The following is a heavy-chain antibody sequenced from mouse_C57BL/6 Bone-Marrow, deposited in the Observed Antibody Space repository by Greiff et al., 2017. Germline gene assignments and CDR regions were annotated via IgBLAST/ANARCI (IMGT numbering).Heavy chain of an antibody. CDR3: ARASYYYGSPWDFDV. CDR1: GFTFSSYA. J-gene: IGHJ1*03. Sequence: VQLKESGGGLVKPGGSLKLSCAASGFTFSSYAMSWVRQTPEKRLEWVATISDGGSYTYYPDNVKGRFTISRDNAKNNLYLQMSHLKSEDTAMYYCARASYYYGSPWDFDVWGTGTTVTVSS. CDR2: ISDGGSYT. V-gene: IGHV5-4*01. D-gene: IGHD1-1*01.